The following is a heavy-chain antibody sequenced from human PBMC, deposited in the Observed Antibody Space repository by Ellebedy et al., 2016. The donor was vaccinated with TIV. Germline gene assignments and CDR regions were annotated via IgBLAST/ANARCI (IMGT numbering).Heavy chain of an antibody. CDR2: ISGSGMST. Sequence: PGGSLRLSCAAPGFSFSNYAMSWVRQAPGKGLEWVSAISGSGMSTYYVDSVKGRFTISRDNSKNTLYLQMNSLRAEDTAVYYCAREELGYCSGGSCYPLTNPPDYWGQGTLVTVSS. CDR3: AREELGYCSGGSCYPLTNPPDY. V-gene: IGHV3-23*01. CDR1: GFSFSNYA. J-gene: IGHJ4*02. D-gene: IGHD2-15*01.